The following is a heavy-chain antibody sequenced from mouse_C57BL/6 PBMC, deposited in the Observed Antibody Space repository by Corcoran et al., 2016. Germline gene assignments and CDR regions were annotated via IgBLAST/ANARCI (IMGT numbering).Heavy chain of an antibody. Sequence: EVQLQQSGPVLVKPGASVKMSCKASGYTFTDYYMNWVKQSHGKSLEWIGVINPYNGGTSYNQKFKGKATLTVDKYSSTAYMELNSLTSEDSAVYYCARSGTPFAYWGQGTLVTVSA. J-gene: IGHJ3*01. CDR2: INPYNGGT. V-gene: IGHV1-19*01. D-gene: IGHD3-1*01. CDR3: ARSGTPFAY. CDR1: GYTFTDYY.